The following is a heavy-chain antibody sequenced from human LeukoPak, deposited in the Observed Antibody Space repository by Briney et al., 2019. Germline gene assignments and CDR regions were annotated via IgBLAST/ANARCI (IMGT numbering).Heavy chain of an antibody. CDR2: INSGGSPI. D-gene: IGHD5/OR15-5a*01. CDR1: GFTFSIYE. J-gene: IGHJ2*01. Sequence: GGSLRLSCVVSGFTFSIYEMNWVRQAPGKGLKWVSYINSGGSPIYYADSVKGRFAISRDNAKNSLYLQMNNLRAEDTAVYYCTRDHPGSTGYFDLWGRGTPVTVSS. V-gene: IGHV3-48*03. CDR3: TRDHPGSTGYFDL.